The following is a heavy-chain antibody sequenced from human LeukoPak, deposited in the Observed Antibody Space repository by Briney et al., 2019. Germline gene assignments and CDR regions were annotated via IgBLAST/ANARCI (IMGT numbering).Heavy chain of an antibody. D-gene: IGHD3-3*01. CDR1: GFTFSSYG. CDR2: IRYDGSNK. Sequence: GGSLRLSCAASGFTFSSYGMHWVRQAPGKGLEWVAFIRYDGSNKYYADSVKGRFTISKDNSKNTLYQQMNSLRAEDTAVYYCAKDNSWENDFWSGYYTGALDYWGQGTLVTVSS. CDR3: AKDNSWENDFWSGYYTGALDY. J-gene: IGHJ4*02. V-gene: IGHV3-30*02.